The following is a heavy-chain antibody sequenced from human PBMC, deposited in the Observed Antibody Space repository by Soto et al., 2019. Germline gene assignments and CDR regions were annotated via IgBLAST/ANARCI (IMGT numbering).Heavy chain of an antibody. V-gene: IGHV4-39*01. D-gene: IGHD4-4*01. CDR2: IYYSGST. CDR1: GGSISSSSYY. Sequence: QLQLQESGPGLVKPSETLSLTCTVSGGSISSSSYYWGWIRQPPGKGLEWIGSIYYSGSTYYNPSLKSRVTISVDTSKNQFSLKLSSVTAADTAVYYCARRNVLSWLDPCGQGTLVTVSS. J-gene: IGHJ5*02. CDR3: ARRNVLSWLDP.